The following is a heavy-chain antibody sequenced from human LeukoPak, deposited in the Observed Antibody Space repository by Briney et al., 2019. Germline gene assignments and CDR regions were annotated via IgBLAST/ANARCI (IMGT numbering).Heavy chain of an antibody. CDR2: IYYSGST. CDR3: ARRGTVAGRYFDY. J-gene: IGHJ4*02. CDR1: GGSISSSSYY. D-gene: IGHD6-19*01. Sequence: SETLSLTCTVSGGSISSSSYYWGWIRQPPGKGLGWIGSIYYSGSTYYNPSLKSRVTISVDTSKNQFSLKLSSVTAADTAVYYCARRGTVAGRYFDYWGQGTLVTVSS. V-gene: IGHV4-39*01.